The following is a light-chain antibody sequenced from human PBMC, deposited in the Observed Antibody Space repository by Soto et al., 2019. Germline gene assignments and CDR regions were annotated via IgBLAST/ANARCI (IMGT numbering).Light chain of an antibody. CDR1: QDISTY. CDR2: PAS. Sequence: DIHLTQSPSFLSVFVGDRVTVTCRASQDISTYLAWFQQKPGKAPQLLVYPASTLQGGVPSRFSGRGSGTEFSLTISSLQPEDFATYYCQQLRTYPYTFGQGTKLDIK. J-gene: IGKJ2*01. CDR3: QQLRTYPYT. V-gene: IGKV1-9*01.